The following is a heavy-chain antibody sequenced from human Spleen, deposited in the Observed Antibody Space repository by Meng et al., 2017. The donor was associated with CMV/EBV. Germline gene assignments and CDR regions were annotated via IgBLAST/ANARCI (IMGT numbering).Heavy chain of an antibody. Sequence: GESLKISCAVSGFTFSNAWMSWVRQAPGKGLEWVGRIKSKTDGGTTDYAAPVKGRFTISRDDSKNTLYLQMNSLKTEDTALYYCATERGGYWGQGTLVTVSS. CDR3: ATERGGY. D-gene: IGHD3-16*01. V-gene: IGHV3-15*01. CDR1: GFTFSNAW. CDR2: IKSKTDGGTT. J-gene: IGHJ4*02.